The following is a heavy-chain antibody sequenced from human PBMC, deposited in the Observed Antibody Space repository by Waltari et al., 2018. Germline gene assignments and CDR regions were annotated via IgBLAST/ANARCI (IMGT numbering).Heavy chain of an antibody. CDR3: AKDRSSGWSRHAFDI. CDR1: GFTFSSYG. Sequence: QVQLVESGGGVVQPGGSLRLSCAASGFTFSSYGMHWVRPAPGKGMEWVAFIRYDGSNKYYADSVKGRFTISRDNSKNTLYLQMNSLRAEDTAVYYCAKDRSSGWSRHAFDIWGQGTMVTVSS. CDR2: IRYDGSNK. J-gene: IGHJ3*02. V-gene: IGHV3-30*02. D-gene: IGHD6-19*01.